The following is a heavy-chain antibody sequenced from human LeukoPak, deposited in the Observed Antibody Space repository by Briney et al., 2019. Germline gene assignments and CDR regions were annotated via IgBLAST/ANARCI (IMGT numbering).Heavy chain of an antibody. V-gene: IGHV4-59*01. D-gene: IGHD6-13*01. CDR2: IYYSGST. Sequence: PSETLSLTCTVSGGSISSYYWSWIRQPPGKGLEWIGYIYYSGSTNYNPSLKSRVTISVDTFKNQFSLKLSSVTAADTAVYYCARGDSSPWYFDLWGRGTLVTVSS. J-gene: IGHJ2*01. CDR3: ARGDSSPWYFDL. CDR1: GGSISSYY.